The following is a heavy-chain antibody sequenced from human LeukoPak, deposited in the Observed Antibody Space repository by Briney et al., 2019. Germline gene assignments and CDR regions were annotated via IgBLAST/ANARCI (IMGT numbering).Heavy chain of an antibody. CDR2: MNPNSGNT. Sequence: GASVKVSCKASGNSFTSYDFNWVRQAAGQGLEWMGWMNPNSGNTGYAKNFQGRLTMTRNTSVSTAFMELSSLTSEDAAVYYCATSLPDNNTLNNWGQGTLITVSS. CDR3: ATSLPDNNTLNN. V-gene: IGHV1-8*01. D-gene: IGHD1-1*01. J-gene: IGHJ4*02. CDR1: GNSFTSYD.